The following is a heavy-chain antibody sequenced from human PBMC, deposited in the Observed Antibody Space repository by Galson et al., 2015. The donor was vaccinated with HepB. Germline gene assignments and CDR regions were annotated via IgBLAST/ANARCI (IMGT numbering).Heavy chain of an antibody. CDR3: ARAMPSRARLGDIVVVPAAMMGDYYYYYGMDV. V-gene: IGHV3-30*04. CDR1: GFTFSSYA. J-gene: IGHJ6*02. CDR2: ISYDGSNK. Sequence: SLRLSCAASGFTFSSYAMHWVRQAPGKGLEWVAVISYDGSNKYYADSVKGRFTISRDNSKNTLYLQMNSLRAEDTAVYYCARAMPSRARLGDIVVVPAAMMGDYYYYYGMDVWGQGTTVTVSS. D-gene: IGHD2-2*01.